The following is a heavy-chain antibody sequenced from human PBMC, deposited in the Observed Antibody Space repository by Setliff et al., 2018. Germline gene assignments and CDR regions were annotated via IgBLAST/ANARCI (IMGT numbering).Heavy chain of an antibody. Sequence: PSETLSLTCAVSDFSVSSNYYWGWIRQPPGKGLGWIANVYYSGSTYYSPSLKGRVTMSVDTSKNQFSLNLYSVTAADTAVYYCARTSSGRYFDLWGRGTLVTVSS. J-gene: IGHJ2*01. CDR3: ARTSSGRYFDL. CDR1: DFSVSSNYY. CDR2: VYYSGST. V-gene: IGHV4-38-2*01.